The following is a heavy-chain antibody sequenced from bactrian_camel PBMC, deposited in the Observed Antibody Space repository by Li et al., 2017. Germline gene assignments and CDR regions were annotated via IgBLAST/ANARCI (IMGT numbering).Heavy chain of an antibody. CDR3: GKRTHFSVAAGPWGDFGF. D-gene: IGHD6*01. CDR1: EYTYSAYC. CDR2: ICTPGGTP. Sequence: HVQLVESGGGSVQAGGSLRLSCAASEYTYSAYCMGWFRQAEGKEREPVARICTPGGTPYYADSVKGRFTVPQLSAERTVFLQMDTLKPEDTGMYYCGKRTHFSVAAGPWGDFGFWGQGTQVTVS. V-gene: IGHV3S1*01. J-gene: IGHJ6*01.